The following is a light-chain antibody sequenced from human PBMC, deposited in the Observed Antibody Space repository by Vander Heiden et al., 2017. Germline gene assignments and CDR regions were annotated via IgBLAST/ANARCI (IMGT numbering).Light chain of an antibody. Sequence: QSALTQPASVSGSTGQSITISCTGTSSDVGGYKYVSWYQQHPGKAPKLMIYDVSNRPSGVSNRFSGSKSGNTASLTISGLQAEDEADYYCSSYTSSSTLYVFGTGTKVTVL. CDR1: SSDVGGYKY. CDR2: DVS. CDR3: SSYTSSSTLYV. J-gene: IGLJ1*01. V-gene: IGLV2-14*03.